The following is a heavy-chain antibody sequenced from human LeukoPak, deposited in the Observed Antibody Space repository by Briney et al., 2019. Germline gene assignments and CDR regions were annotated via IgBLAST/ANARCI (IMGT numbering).Heavy chain of an antibody. Sequence: ASVKVSCKASGYTFTSYDINWVRQATGQGLEWMGWMNPNSGNASYAQKFQGRVTMTRNTSISTAYMELSSLRSEDTAVYYCASGYDPYYFDYWGQGTLVTVSS. J-gene: IGHJ4*02. D-gene: IGHD5-12*01. CDR2: MNPNSGNA. V-gene: IGHV1-8*01. CDR1: GYTFTSYD. CDR3: ASGYDPYYFDY.